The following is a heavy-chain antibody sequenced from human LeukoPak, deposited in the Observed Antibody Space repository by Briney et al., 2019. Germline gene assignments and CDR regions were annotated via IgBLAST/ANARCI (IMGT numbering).Heavy chain of an antibody. CDR2: ISGSGAST. V-gene: IGHV3-23*01. CDR1: GFTFTSYA. CDR3: AKGGEGPESYFDY. D-gene: IGHD3-10*01. J-gene: IGHJ4*02. Sequence: GGSLRLSCAASGFTFTSYAMSCVRQTPGKGLEWVSAISGSGASTYYADSVKGRLTLSRDNSKNTLYLQMNSLRAEDTAVYYCAKGGEGPESYFDYWGQGTLVTVSS.